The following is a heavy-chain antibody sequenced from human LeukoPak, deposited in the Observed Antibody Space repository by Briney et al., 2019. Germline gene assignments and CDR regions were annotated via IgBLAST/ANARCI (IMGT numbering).Heavy chain of an antibody. Sequence: KPSGTLSLICGVSGGPISSTNWWTWVGQPPGKGLEGIGEVHLDGRTNYNPSLQSRLTMSVDFSENHISLKLTSVTAADTAVYYCAREGGPFRPLDYSGQGTLVTVSS. J-gene: IGHJ4*02. D-gene: IGHD2/OR15-2a*01. CDR1: GGPISSTNW. CDR3: AREGGPFRPLDY. V-gene: IGHV4-4*02. CDR2: VHLDGRT.